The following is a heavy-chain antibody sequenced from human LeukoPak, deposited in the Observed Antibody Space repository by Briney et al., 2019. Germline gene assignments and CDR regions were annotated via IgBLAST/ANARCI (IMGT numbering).Heavy chain of an antibody. CDR1: GGSMTHYF. D-gene: IGHD2-2*01. Sequence: PSGTLSLTCTVSGGSMTHYFWNWIRQPPAKGLEWIGYTHTSGSPDYSRSLKSRVTISLDTSKNQFSLMLSSVTAADTAVYFCARATQRYCSGTTCFPYWFDTWGQGTLATVSS. V-gene: IGHV4-4*09. CDR2: THTSGSP. J-gene: IGHJ5*02. CDR3: ARATQRYCSGTTCFPYWFDT.